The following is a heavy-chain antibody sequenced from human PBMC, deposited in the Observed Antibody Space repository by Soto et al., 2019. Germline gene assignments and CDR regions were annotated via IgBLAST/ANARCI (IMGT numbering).Heavy chain of an antibody. V-gene: IGHV4-59*01. Sequence: PSETLSLTCTVSGGSINGYYWIWIRQPPGKRLEWIGYVYYSGETNCNPSLKSRVTISVDTSKNQFSLMLSSVTAADTAVYYCARGLYGGTYYFDYWGQETLVTVSS. CDR3: ARGLYGGTYYFDY. CDR1: GGSINGYY. D-gene: IGHD4-17*01. J-gene: IGHJ4*02. CDR2: VYYSGET.